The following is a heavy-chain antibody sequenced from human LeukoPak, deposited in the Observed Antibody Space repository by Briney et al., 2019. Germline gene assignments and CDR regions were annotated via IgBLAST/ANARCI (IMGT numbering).Heavy chain of an antibody. CDR2: ISSSGSTI. CDR1: GFTFSDYY. D-gene: IGHD2-2*02. Sequence: GGSLRLSCAASGFTFSDYYMSWIRQAPGKGLEWVSYISSSGSTIYYADSVKGRFTISRDNAKNSLYLQMNSLRAEDTAVYYCARASSCDSTTCYNLSWFAPWGQGTLVTVSS. J-gene: IGHJ5*02. V-gene: IGHV3-11*01. CDR3: ARASSCDSTTCYNLSWFAP.